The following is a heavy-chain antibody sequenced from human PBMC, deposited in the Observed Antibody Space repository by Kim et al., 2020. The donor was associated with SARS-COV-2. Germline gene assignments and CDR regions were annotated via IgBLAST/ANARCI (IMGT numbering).Heavy chain of an antibody. D-gene: IGHD2-2*02. CDR1: GFTVSSNY. Sequence: GGSLRLSCAASGFTVSSNYMSWVRQAPGKGLEWVSVIYSGGSTYYADSVKGRFTISRDNSKNTLYLQMNSLRAEDTAVYYCAGRYCSSTSCYTAPYYYGMDVWGQGTTVTVSS. J-gene: IGHJ6*02. V-gene: IGHV3-66*01. CDR3: AGRYCSSTSCYTAPYYYGMDV. CDR2: IYSGGST.